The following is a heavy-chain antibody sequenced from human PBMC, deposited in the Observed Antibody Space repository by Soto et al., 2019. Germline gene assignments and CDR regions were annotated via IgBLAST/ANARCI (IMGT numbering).Heavy chain of an antibody. D-gene: IGHD6-6*01. V-gene: IGHV5-10-1*01. CDR1: GYSFTSYW. J-gene: IGHJ6*02. CDR3: ARRKYSSSVKDNYYYYGMDV. Sequence: GESLKISCKGSGYSFTSYWISWVRQMPGKGLGWMGRIDPSDSYTNYSPSFQGHVTISADKSISTAYLQWSSLKASDTAMYYCARRKYSSSVKDNYYYYGMDVWGQGTTVTVSS. CDR2: IDPSDSYT.